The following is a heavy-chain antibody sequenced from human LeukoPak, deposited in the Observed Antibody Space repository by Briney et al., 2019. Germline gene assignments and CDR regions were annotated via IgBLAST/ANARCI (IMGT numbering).Heavy chain of an antibody. Sequence: PGESLKISCKHSEYSFPNYCIGWVRQMPGKGLEWMGIIYPDDSDTRYSPSFQGQVTISADKSISTAYLQWSSLKASDTAMYYCARLWLVAAAPDYWGQGTLVTVSS. D-gene: IGHD6-13*01. CDR2: IYPDDSDT. J-gene: IGHJ4*02. CDR1: EYSFPNYC. CDR3: ARLWLVAAAPDY. V-gene: IGHV5-51*01.